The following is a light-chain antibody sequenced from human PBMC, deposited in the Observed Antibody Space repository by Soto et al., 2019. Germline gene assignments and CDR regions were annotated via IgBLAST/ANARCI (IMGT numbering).Light chain of an antibody. CDR2: EVN. CDR3: SSFASTHTYV. V-gene: IGLV2-14*01. Sequence: QSALTQPASVSGSPGRSITISCTGTSSDVGFYNHVSWYQQHPGKAPKLLIYEVNNRPSGVSHRFSGSKSGNTASLTISGLQAEDEADYYCSSFASTHTYVFGTGTKVTVL. CDR1: SSDVGFYNH. J-gene: IGLJ1*01.